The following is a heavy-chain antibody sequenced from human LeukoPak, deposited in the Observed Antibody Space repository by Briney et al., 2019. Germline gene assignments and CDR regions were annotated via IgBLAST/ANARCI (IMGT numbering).Heavy chain of an antibody. D-gene: IGHD6-13*01. CDR1: GGAISSGDYY. CDR3: ARVGLAAADP. Sequence: SETLSLTCTVSGGAISSGDYYWSWIRQPPGKGLEWIGYIYYSGSTYYNPSLKSRVTISVDTSKNQFSLKLSSVTAADTAVYYCARVGLAAADPWGQGTLVTVSS. CDR2: IYYSGST. J-gene: IGHJ5*02. V-gene: IGHV4-30-4*01.